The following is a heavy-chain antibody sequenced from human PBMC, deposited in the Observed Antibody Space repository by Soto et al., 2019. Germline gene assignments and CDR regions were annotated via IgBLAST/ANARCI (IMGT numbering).Heavy chain of an antibody. CDR3: GRGGGWTPEF. V-gene: IGHV3-7*01. D-gene: IGHD6-19*01. CDR1: GFTFSLTW. CDR2: LNEDGGDT. J-gene: IGHJ4*02. Sequence: EVQLVESGGGLVQPGGSLRLSCAASGFTFSLTWMQWVRQVPGKGLEWVAILNEDGGDTYYVDSVKGRFIISRDNAENSLYLQMNSLRADDTAVYYCGRGGGWTPEFWCQGTLVTVSS.